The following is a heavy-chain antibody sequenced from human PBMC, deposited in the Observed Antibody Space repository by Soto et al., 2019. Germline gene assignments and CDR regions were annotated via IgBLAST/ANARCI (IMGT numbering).Heavy chain of an antibody. CDR2: IYPSGST. CDR1: GGAISSGGYS. V-gene: IGHV4-30-2*01. Sequence: PSETLSLTCAVSGGAISSGGYSWSWIRQPPGKGLEWIGYIYPSGSTYYNPSLKSRLTMSIDKSMNQFSLRLSSVTAADTAVYFCARVVLYDSIGYYLLNWGQGSLVTVSS. D-gene: IGHD3-22*01. J-gene: IGHJ4*02. CDR3: ARVVLYDSIGYYLLN.